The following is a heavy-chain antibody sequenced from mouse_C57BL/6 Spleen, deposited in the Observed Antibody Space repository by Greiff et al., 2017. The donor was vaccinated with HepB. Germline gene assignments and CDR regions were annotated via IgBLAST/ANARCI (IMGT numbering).Heavy chain of an antibody. Sequence: QVQLQQSGAELVRPGTSVKVSCKASGYAFTNYFIEWVKQRPGQGLEWIGVINPGSGGTNYNEKFKGKATLTADKSTSTAYMQLSSLTSEDSAVYISASPYQYEGDMDYWGQGTSVTVSS. D-gene: IGHD2-3*01. CDR2: INPGSGGT. J-gene: IGHJ4*01. V-gene: IGHV1-54*01. CDR1: GYAFTNYF. CDR3: ASPYQYEGDMDY.